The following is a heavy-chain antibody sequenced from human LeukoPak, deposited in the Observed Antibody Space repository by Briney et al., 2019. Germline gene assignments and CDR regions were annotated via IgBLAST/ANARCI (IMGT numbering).Heavy chain of an antibody. J-gene: IGHJ4*02. CDR2: INPNSGGT. D-gene: IGHD6-13*01. V-gene: IGHV1-2*02. Sequence: ASVKVSCKASGYTFTGYYMHWVRQAPGQGLEWMGWINPNSGGTNYAQKFQGRVTMTRDTSISTAYMELSRLRFDDTAVYYCARVSYDGYSDDYWGQGTLVTVSS. CDR3: ARVSYDGYSDDY. CDR1: GYTFTGYY.